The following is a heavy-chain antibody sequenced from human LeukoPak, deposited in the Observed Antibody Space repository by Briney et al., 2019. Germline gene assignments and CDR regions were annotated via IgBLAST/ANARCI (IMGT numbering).Heavy chain of an antibody. CDR2: INPNSGGT. D-gene: IGHD6-19*01. CDR3: ARSRQWLVGYFDY. CDR1: GYTFTGYY. J-gene: IGHJ4*02. V-gene: IGHV1-2*02. Sequence: ASVKVSCKASGYTFTGYYMHWVRQAPGQGLEWMGWINPNSGGTNYAQKFQGRVTMTRDTSISTAYMELSRLRSEDTAVYYCARSRQWLVGYFDYWGQGTLVTVSS.